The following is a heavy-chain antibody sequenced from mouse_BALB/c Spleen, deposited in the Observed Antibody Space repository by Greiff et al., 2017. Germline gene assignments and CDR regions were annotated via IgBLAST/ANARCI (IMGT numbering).Heavy chain of an antibody. CDR3: ALDSSGYVDAMDY. V-gene: IGHV14-3*02. CDR2: IDPANGNT. Sequence: EVKLVESGADLVKPGASVKLSCTASGFNIKDTYMHWVKQRPEQGLEWIGRIDPANGNTKYDPKFQGKATITADTSSNTAYLQLSSLTSEDTAVYYCALDSSGYVDAMDYWGQGTSVTVSS. CDR1: GFNIKDTY. D-gene: IGHD3-2*01. J-gene: IGHJ4*01.